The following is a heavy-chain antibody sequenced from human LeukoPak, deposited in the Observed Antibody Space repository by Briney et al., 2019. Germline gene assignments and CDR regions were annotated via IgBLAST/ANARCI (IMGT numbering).Heavy chain of an antibody. CDR2: IYYSGTT. CDR3: ARVAAARTRWSDP. CDR1: GGSISSSTYH. V-gene: IGHV4-39*01. D-gene: IGHD6-13*01. Sequence: SETLSLTCTVSGGSISSSTYHWGWIRQPPGKGLEWIGSIYYSGTTYYNPSLKSRVTISVDTSKNQFSLKLSSVIAADTAVYYCARVAAARTRWSDPWGQGTLVTVSS. J-gene: IGHJ5*02.